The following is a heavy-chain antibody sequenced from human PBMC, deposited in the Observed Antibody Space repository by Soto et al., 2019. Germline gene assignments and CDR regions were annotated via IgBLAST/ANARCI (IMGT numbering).Heavy chain of an antibody. V-gene: IGHV3-9*01. CDR3: AKDRVGFSSSLYYFDY. J-gene: IGHJ4*02. CDR1: GFTFDDYA. CDR2: ISWNSGSI. D-gene: IGHD6-13*01. Sequence: EVQLVESGGGLVQPGRSLRLSCAASGFTFDDYAMHWVRQAPGKGLEWVSGISWNSGSIGYADSVKGRFTISRDNAKNSLYLQMNSLRAEDTALYYCAKDRVGFSSSLYYFDYWGQGTLVTVSS.